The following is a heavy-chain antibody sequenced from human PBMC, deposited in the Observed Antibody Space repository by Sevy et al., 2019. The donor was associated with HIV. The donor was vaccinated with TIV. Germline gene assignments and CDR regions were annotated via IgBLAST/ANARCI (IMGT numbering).Heavy chain of an antibody. V-gene: IGHV3-49*03. Sequence: GGSLRLSCTTSGFTFDDYAMSWFRQAPGKGLEWVAFITRNSYEAYGGTTDYAASVKGSFIISREDSKSVAYLQMNSLKTEDTAVYYCTRGLATADTPEYYFDYWGQGTLVTVSS. D-gene: IGHD5-12*01. CDR1: GFTFDDYA. J-gene: IGHJ4*02. CDR3: TRGLATADTPEYYFDY. CDR2: ITRNSYEAYGGTT.